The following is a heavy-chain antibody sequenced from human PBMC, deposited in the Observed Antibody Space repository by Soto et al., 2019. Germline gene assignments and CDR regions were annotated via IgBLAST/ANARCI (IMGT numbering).Heavy chain of an antibody. D-gene: IGHD2-15*01. CDR3: ARGVHSGGSCYSGGFCFDY. J-gene: IGHJ4*02. CDR2: IYYSGST. CDR1: GGSISSGGYY. V-gene: IGHV4-31*03. Sequence: QVQLQESGPGLVKPSQTLSLTCTVSGGSISSGGYYWSWIRQHPGKGLEWIGYIYYSGSTYYNPSLSSRVTISVDTSKNQFCLKLSSVTAADTAVYYCARGVHSGGSCYSGGFCFDYWGQGTLVTVSS.